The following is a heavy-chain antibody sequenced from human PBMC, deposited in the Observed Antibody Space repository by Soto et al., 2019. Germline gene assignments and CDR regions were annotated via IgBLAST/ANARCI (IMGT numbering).Heavy chain of an antibody. CDR1: GGTFSSYA. Sequence: QVQLVQSGAEVKKPGSSVKVSCKASGGTFSSYAISWVRQAPGQGLEWMGGIIPIFGTANYAQKFQGRVTITADKSTSTAYMERSSLRSEDTAVYYCAREGEAYYYDSSGYYHYFDYWGQGTLVTVSS. J-gene: IGHJ4*02. CDR2: IIPIFGTA. V-gene: IGHV1-69*06. CDR3: AREGEAYYYDSSGYYHYFDY. D-gene: IGHD3-22*01.